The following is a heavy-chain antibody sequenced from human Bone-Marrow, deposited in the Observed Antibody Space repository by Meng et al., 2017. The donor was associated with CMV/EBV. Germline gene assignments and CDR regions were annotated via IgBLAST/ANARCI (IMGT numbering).Heavy chain of an antibody. Sequence: ASVKVSCKXAGYTFNDYYLHWVRQAPGQGLEWMGWINPNSGGTNYAQKFQGRVTMTRDTSISTAYMELSRLRSDDTAVYYCARGAVGYDFWSGYLYYYGMDVWGQGTTVTVSS. CDR2: INPNSGGT. J-gene: IGHJ6*02. CDR3: ARGAVGYDFWSGYLYYYGMDV. V-gene: IGHV1-2*02. CDR1: GYTFNDYY. D-gene: IGHD3-3*01.